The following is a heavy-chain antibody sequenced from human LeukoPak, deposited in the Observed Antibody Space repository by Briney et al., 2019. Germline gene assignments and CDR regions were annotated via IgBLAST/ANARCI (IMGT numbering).Heavy chain of an antibody. D-gene: IGHD6-13*01. Sequence: ASVKVSCKASGYTFTSYGISWVRQAPGQGLEWMGWISAYNGNTNYAQKFQGRVTITADKSTSTAYMELSSLRSEDTAVYYCAIRRIAAAHAGDYWGQGTLVTVSS. J-gene: IGHJ4*02. CDR2: ISAYNGNT. V-gene: IGHV1-18*01. CDR1: GYTFTSYG. CDR3: AIRRIAAAHAGDY.